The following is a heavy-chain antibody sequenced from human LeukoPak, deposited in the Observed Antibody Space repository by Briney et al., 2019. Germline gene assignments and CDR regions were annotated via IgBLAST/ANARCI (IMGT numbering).Heavy chain of an antibody. CDR3: ARDGGITAADSDY. J-gene: IGHJ4*02. V-gene: IGHV4-38-2*02. CDR2: IYHSGST. Sequence: SETLSLTCTVSGYSISSGYYWGWIRQPPGKGLEWIGSIYHSGSTYYKPSLKSRVTISVDTPKTQFSLKLSSVTAADTAVYYCARDGGITAADSDYWGQGTLVTVSS. CDR1: GYSISSGYY. D-gene: IGHD6-13*01.